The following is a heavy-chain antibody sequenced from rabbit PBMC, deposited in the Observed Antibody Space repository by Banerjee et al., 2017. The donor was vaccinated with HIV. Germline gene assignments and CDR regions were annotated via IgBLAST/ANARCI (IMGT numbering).Heavy chain of an antibody. V-gene: IGHV1S40*01. J-gene: IGHJ4*01. D-gene: IGHD1-1*01. CDR1: GFDLSSYYY. CDR3: TRDLYSSSGYPYYFSL. CDR2: IDTSSGST. Sequence: QSLEESGGDLVKPEGSLTLTCKASGFDLSSYYYMCWVRQAPGKGLELIACIDTSSGSTSYASWAKGRFTISKTSSTTMTLQMTSLTAADTATYFCTRDLYSSSGYPYYFSLWGQGTLVTVS.